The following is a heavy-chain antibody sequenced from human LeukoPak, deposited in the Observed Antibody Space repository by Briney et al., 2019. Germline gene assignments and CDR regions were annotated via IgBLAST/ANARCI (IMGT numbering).Heavy chain of an antibody. D-gene: IGHD3-22*01. CDR1: GFTFSSYA. J-gene: IGHJ5*02. V-gene: IGHV3-23*01. CDR3: AKGPKDYYYDSSGYYL. CDR2: ISSSTGMT. Sequence: GGSLRLSCAASGFTFSSYAMSWVRQAPGKGLEWVSTISSSTGMTYYADSVKGRFTFSRDNSRNTLYLQMNSLKAEDTAVYYCAKGPKDYYYDSSGYYLWGQGTLVTVSS.